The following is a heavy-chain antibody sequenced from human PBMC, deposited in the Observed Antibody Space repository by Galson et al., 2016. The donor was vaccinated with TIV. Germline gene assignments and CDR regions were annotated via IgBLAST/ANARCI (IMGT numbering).Heavy chain of an antibody. J-gene: IGHJ5*01. D-gene: IGHD4/OR15-4a*01. CDR1: AASMGSYH. CDR3: ATYLAGASGRGS. Sequence: SETLSLTCTVSAASMGSYHWSWIRQPPGRGLEWIGFINYDGSTHSNPSLKSRVTISIDTSKSRFSLKLSSVTVADTAVYFCATYLAGASGRGSWGHGVLVAVS. V-gene: IGHV4-59*08. CDR2: INYDGST.